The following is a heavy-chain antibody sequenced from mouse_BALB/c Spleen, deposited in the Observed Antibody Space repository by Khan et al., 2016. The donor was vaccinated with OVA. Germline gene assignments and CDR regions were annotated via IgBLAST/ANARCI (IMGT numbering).Heavy chain of an antibody. CDR2: IYRADSYN. CDR3: TRAGGNYFDD. V-gene: IGHV1-69*02. D-gene: IGHD4-1*01. J-gene: IGHJ2*01. Sequence: QVQLQQSGAELVRPGASVKLSCKVSGYTFTSYRINWVKQRPGQGLEWIGNIYRADSYNNYNQKFKDKATLTVDKSSSTAYMQLTSPTSEDSAVYYFTRAGGNYFDDWGQGTTLTVSS. CDR1: GYTFTSYR.